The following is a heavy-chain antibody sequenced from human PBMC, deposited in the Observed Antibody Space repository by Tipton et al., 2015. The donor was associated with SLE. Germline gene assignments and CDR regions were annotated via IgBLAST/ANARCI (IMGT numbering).Heavy chain of an antibody. D-gene: IGHD3-22*01. J-gene: IGHJ3*02. V-gene: IGHV4-34*01. CDR1: GGSFSGYY. CDR3: ARRDGLDGFDI. CDR2: INHSGST. Sequence: TLSLTCAVYGGSFSGYYWSWIRQPPGKGLEWIGEINHSGSTNYNPSLKSRVTISVDTSKNQFSLKLSSVTAADTAVYYCARRDGLDGFDIWGQGTLVTVSS.